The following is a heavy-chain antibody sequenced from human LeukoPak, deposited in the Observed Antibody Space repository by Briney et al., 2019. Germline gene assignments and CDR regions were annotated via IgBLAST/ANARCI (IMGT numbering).Heavy chain of an antibody. V-gene: IGHV3-15*01. J-gene: IGHJ4*02. D-gene: IGHD5-24*01. Sequence: GGSLRLSCAASGFTFSNAWMSWVRQAPGKGLEWVGRIKSKTDGGTTDYAAPAKGRFTISRDDSKNTLYLQMNSLKTEDTAVYYCTKDERWLQFDYWGQGTLVTVSS. CDR3: TKDERWLQFDY. CDR2: IKSKTDGGTT. CDR1: GFTFSNAW.